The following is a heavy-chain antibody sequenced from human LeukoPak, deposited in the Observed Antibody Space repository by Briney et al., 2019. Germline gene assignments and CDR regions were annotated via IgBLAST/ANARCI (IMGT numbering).Heavy chain of an antibody. V-gene: IGHV1-46*01. Sequence: ASVKVSCKASGYTFSSHGISWVRQAPGQGLEWMGIINPSGGSTSYAQKFQGRVTMTRDMSTSTVYMELSSLRSEDTAVYYCARDMVRGAFDIWGQGTMVTVSS. D-gene: IGHD3-10*01. CDR1: GYTFSSHG. CDR3: ARDMVRGAFDI. CDR2: INPSGGST. J-gene: IGHJ3*02.